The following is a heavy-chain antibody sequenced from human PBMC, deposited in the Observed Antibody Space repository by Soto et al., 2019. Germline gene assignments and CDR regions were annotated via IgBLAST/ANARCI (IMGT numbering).Heavy chain of an antibody. CDR2: INGGGGST. CDR1: GFTLSNHV. J-gene: IGHJ4*02. D-gene: IGHD3-3*01. V-gene: IGHV3-23*01. Sequence: PGGSLRLSCAASGFTLSNHVMNWVRQAPGKGLEWVSAINGGGGSTFYADSVKGRFTISRDNSKNTLYLQMHSLRADDTAVYYCANVPEYNFWSGYRYYFDYWGQVTLVNV. CDR3: ANVPEYNFWSGYRYYFDY.